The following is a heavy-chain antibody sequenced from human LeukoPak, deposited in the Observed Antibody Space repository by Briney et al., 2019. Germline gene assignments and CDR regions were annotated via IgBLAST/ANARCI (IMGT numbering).Heavy chain of an antibody. V-gene: IGHV1-18*01. CDR1: GYTFTSYG. CDR2: ISAYNGNT. Sequence: ASVKVSCKASGYTFTSYGISWVRQAPGQGLEWMGWISAYNGNTNYAQKLQGRVTMTTDTSTSTAYMELRSLRSDDTAVYYCARDSIAARPDPYYYYYMDVWGKGTTVIVSS. D-gene: IGHD6-6*01. J-gene: IGHJ6*03. CDR3: ARDSIAARPDPYYYYYMDV.